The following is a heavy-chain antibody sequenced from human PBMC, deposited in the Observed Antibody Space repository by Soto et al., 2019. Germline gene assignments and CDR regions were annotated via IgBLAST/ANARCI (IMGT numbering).Heavy chain of an antibody. CDR1: GGSISSSSSY. CDR3: ARLGTHRYIMRGHFDS. CDR2: IYYSGST. V-gene: IGHV4-39*01. J-gene: IGHJ4*02. D-gene: IGHD3-16*01. Sequence: SETLSLTCTVSGGSISSSSSYWGWIRQPPGKGLEWVGSIYYSGSTYYNPSLKSRVNILQDTSKNQFSLNLTSMTAADTAVCYCARLGTHRYIMRGHFDSCGQGTLVTVSS.